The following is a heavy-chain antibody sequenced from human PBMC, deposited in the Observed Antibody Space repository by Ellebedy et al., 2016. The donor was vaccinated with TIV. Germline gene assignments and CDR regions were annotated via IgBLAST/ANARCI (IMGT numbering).Heavy chain of an antibody. D-gene: IGHD3-22*01. V-gene: IGHV4-39*01. CDR3: ARGLIYRGGSGYYPFYFDY. Sequence: SETLSLXCTVSGGSISSYYWGWIRQPPGKGLEWIGSIYYSGSTYYNPSLKSRVTISVDTSKNQFSLKLSSVTAADTAVYYCARGLIYRGGSGYYPFYFDYWGQGTLVTVSS. CDR1: GGSISSYY. CDR2: IYYSGST. J-gene: IGHJ4*02.